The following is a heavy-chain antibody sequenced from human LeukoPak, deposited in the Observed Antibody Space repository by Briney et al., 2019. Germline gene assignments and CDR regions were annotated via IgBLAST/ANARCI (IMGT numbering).Heavy chain of an antibody. CDR3: ARDKDLEGMDV. Sequence: SETLSLTCTVSGGSISSYYWSGIRQPPGKGLEWIGYIYYSGSTNYNPSLKRRVTISVDTSKNQFSLKLSSVTAADTAVYYCARDKDLEGMDVWGQGTTVTVSS. V-gene: IGHV4-59*01. D-gene: IGHD3-3*01. CDR1: GGSISSYY. J-gene: IGHJ6*02. CDR2: IYYSGST.